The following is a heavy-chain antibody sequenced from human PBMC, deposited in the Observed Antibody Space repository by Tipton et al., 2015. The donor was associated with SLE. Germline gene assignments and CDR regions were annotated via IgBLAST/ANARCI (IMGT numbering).Heavy chain of an antibody. J-gene: IGHJ4*02. CDR3: ARGMGATRGRSGYFDY. CDR2: LYHSGNT. Sequence: TLSLTCTVSGYSISSGYYWGWIRQPPGKGLEWIGSLYHSGNTYYNPSLKSRVTISVDRSKNQFSLNLSSVTAADTAAYYCARGMGATRGRSGYFDYWGQGTLVTVSS. CDR1: GYSISSGYY. D-gene: IGHD1-26*01. V-gene: IGHV4-38-2*02.